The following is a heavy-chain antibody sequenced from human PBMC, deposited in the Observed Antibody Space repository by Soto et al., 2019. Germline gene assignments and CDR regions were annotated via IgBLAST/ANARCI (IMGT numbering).Heavy chain of an antibody. J-gene: IGHJ4*02. V-gene: IGHV4-39*01. D-gene: IGHD2-2*01. Sequence: QLQVQESGPGQVKPSQTLSLTCTVSGGSITSHHYYWGWIRQPPGKGLEWIGSIYSGGNTYYNPSLRSRLTIFGDTAKNLISLKLSSVTAADSAIYYCGSGPSTTWIDNWGLGTQVSVSS. CDR3: GSGPSTTWIDN. CDR1: GGSITSHHYY. CDR2: IYSGGNT.